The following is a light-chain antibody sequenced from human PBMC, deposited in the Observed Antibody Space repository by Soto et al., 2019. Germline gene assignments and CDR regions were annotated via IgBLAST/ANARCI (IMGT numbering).Light chain of an antibody. V-gene: IGKV1-27*01. CDR3: QKYSSVIT. CDR1: QGISSY. J-gene: IGKJ5*01. CDR2: AAS. Sequence: DSQMTQSPSSLSASVGDRVTITCRESQGISSYLAWYQQKLGKSLKLRISAASTLQSGVPSRFSGSGTGTDFTLTISSLHPEDVATYYCQKYSSVITFGQGTRLEIK.